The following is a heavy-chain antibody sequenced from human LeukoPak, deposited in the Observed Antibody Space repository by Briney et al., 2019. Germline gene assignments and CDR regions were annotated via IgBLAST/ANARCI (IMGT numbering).Heavy chain of an antibody. V-gene: IGHV4-38-2*01. CDR3: ATNICSSTTCYTPFDY. CDR2: INHSGST. D-gene: IGHD2-2*02. J-gene: IGHJ4*02. Sequence: RASETLSLTCAVSGYSISSGYYWGWVRQPPGKGLEWIASINHSGSTYYNPSLKSRVTISVDTSKNQFSLKLNSVTAADTAVYFCATNICSSTTCYTPFDYWGQGTLVTVSS. CDR1: GYSISSGYY.